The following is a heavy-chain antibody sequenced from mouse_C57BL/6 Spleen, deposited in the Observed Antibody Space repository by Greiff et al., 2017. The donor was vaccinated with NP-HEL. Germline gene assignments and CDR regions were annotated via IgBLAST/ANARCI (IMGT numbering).Heavy chain of an antibody. J-gene: IGHJ3*01. CDR1: FSPFPSSW. CDR3: ARYDYGSSSWFAY. D-gene: IGHD1-1*01. Sequence: QVQLQQPGAELVMPFSSFYLSFNSSFSPFPSSWLPWLPPRPGPGLEWIGALDPSSLSANYTQQFKGKSTLTVDKSSSTAYMQRSSLTSEDAAGYYCARYDYGSSSWFAYWGQGTLVTVSA. CDR2: LDPSSLSA. V-gene: IGHV1-69*01.